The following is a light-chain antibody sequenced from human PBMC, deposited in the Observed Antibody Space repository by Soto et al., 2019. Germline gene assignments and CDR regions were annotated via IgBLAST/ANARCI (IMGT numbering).Light chain of an antibody. V-gene: IGKV1-39*01. Sequence: DIQMTQSPSSLSASVGDRVTITCRASQSISSYLNWYQQRPGKAPKLLIFGASSLQTGVPSRFSGSGSGTDFTLTISSLLPEDFATYYCQQSDNAPITFGQGTRLEIK. CDR2: GAS. CDR3: QQSDNAPIT. CDR1: QSISSY. J-gene: IGKJ5*01.